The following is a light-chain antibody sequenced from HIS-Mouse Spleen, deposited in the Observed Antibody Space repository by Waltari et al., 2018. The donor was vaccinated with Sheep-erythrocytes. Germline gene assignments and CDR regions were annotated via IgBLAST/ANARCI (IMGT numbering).Light chain of an antibody. CDR3: QQANSFPIT. J-gene: IGKJ5*01. CDR2: AAS. Sequence: IQVTQSPSSVAVSSGGRGTITCRASQGISSWLAWYQQKPWKAPKLLIYAASSSQSGVPSRFSGSGSGTDFTLSISSLQPEDFATYYCQQANSFPITFGQGTRLEIK. CDR1: QGISSW. V-gene: IGKV1-12*01.